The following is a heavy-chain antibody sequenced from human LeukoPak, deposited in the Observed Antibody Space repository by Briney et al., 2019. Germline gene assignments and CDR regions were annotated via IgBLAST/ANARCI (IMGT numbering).Heavy chain of an antibody. CDR3: ARGHPGYSYLSSGFDY. J-gene: IGHJ4*02. CDR1: GFTVSTNY. Sequence: PGGSLRLSCAASGFTVSTNYMSWVRQAPGKGLEWVSVIYSGGSTYYADSVKGRFTISRDNSKNTLYLQMNSLRAEDTAVYYCARGHPGYSYLSSGFDYWGQGTLVTVSS. D-gene: IGHD5-18*01. V-gene: IGHV3-53*05. CDR2: IYSGGST.